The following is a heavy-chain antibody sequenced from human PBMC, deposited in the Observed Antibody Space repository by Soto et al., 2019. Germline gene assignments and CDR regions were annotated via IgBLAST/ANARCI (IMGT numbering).Heavy chain of an antibody. CDR1: EFTFSSYG. D-gene: IGHD2-2*01. J-gene: IGHJ4*02. V-gene: IGHV3-33*01. CDR2: IWYDGSNK. CDR3: ARDRNSWDFDF. Sequence: QVQLVESGGGVVQPGRSLRLSCAASEFTFSSYGMHWVRQAPGKGLEWVAIIWYDGSNKYYADSVKGRFTISRDNFKNTLYLQMNSVIGEDTAVYYCARDRNSWDFDFWGQGTLVTVSS.